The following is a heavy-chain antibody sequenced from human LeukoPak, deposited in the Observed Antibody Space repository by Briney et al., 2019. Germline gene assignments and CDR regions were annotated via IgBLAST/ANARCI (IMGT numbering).Heavy chain of an antibody. V-gene: IGHV3-30*02. CDR1: GFTFSSYG. Sequence: GGSLRLSCAASGFTFSSYGMHWVRQAPGKGLEWVAFIRYDGSNKYYADSVKGRFTISRDNSKNTLYLQMNSLRAEDTAVYYCAKDRSRYCSSTSCPGGFDHWGQGTLVTVSS. CDR2: IRYDGSNK. CDR3: AKDRSRYCSSTSCPGGFDH. J-gene: IGHJ4*02. D-gene: IGHD2-2*01.